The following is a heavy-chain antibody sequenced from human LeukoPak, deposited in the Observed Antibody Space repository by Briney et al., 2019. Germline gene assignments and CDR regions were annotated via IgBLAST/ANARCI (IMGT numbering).Heavy chain of an antibody. CDR3: ASNYYDSSGYYPNAEYFQH. V-gene: IGHV4-39*01. CDR2: IYYSGST. D-gene: IGHD3-22*01. Sequence: PSETLSLTCTVSGGSISSSSYYWGWIRQPPGKGLEWIGSIYYSGSTYYNPSLKSRVTISVDTSKNQFSLKLSSVTAADTAVYYCASNYYDSSGYYPNAEYFQHWGQGTLVTVSS. CDR1: GGSISSSSYY. J-gene: IGHJ1*01.